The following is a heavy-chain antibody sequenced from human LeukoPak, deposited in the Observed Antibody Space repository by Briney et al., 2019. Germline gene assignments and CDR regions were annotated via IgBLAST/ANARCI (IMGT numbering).Heavy chain of an antibody. CDR1: GGSISSSAYY. V-gene: IGHV4-39*07. J-gene: IGHJ6*02. CDR3: ARLSLGYSSGWYRDYYYGMDV. D-gene: IGHD6-19*01. CDR2: MYYPAST. Sequence: PSETLSLTCTVSGGSISSSAYYWGWIRQPPGKGLEWIAGMYYPASTYYNPSLKSRVTISVDRSKNQFSLKLSSVTAADTAVYYCARLSLGYSSGWYRDYYYGMDVWGQGTTVTVSS.